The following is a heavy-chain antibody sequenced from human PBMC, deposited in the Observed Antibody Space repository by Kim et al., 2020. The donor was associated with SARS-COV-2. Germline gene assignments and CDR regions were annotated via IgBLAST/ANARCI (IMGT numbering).Heavy chain of an antibody. Sequence: SVKVSCKASGGTFSSYAISWVRQAPGQGLEWMGGIIPIFGTANYAQKFQGRVTITADESTSTAYMELSSLRSEDTAVYYCARTERDSSSWYSHDYYYGMDVWGQGTTVTVSS. CDR1: GGTFSSYA. CDR3: ARTERDSSSWYSHDYYYGMDV. CDR2: IIPIFGTA. J-gene: IGHJ6*02. D-gene: IGHD6-13*01. V-gene: IGHV1-69*13.